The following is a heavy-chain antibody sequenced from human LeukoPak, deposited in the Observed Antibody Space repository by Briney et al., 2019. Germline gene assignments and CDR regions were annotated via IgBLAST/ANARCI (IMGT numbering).Heavy chain of an antibody. Sequence: GGSLRLSXAASGFTFSSYAMHWVRQAPGKGLEYVSAISSNGGSTYYANSVKGRFTNSRDNSKNTLYLQMGSLRAEDMAVYYCARYSSSFDYWGQGTLVTVSS. CDR1: GFTFSSYA. J-gene: IGHJ4*02. V-gene: IGHV3-64*01. CDR2: ISSNGGST. D-gene: IGHD6-13*01. CDR3: ARYSSSFDY.